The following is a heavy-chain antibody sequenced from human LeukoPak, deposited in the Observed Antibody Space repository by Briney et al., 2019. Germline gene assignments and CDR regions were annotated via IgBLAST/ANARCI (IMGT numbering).Heavy chain of an antibody. CDR2: ISGSGGST. V-gene: IGHV3-23*01. Sequence: GGSLRLSCAASGFSFSSYAMSWVRQAPGKGLEWVSAISGSGGSTYYADSVKGRFTISRDNSKNTLYLQMNSLRAEDTAVYYCAKVPHDGSGSYYDYWGQGTQVTGSS. J-gene: IGHJ4*02. CDR3: AKVPHDGSGSYYDY. CDR1: GFSFSSYA. D-gene: IGHD3-10*01.